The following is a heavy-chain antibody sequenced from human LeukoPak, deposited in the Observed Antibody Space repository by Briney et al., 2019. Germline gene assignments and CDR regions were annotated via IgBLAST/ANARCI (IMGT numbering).Heavy chain of an antibody. D-gene: IGHD5-24*01. Sequence: PGGSLRLSCAASGFTFSSYAMSWVRQAPGKGLEWVSAISGSGGSTYYADSVKGRFTISRDNSMNTLYLQMNSLRAEDTAVYYCAKRWVEMATIGVDMDVWGEGTTVTVSS. J-gene: IGHJ6*03. CDR2: ISGSGGST. CDR1: GFTFSSYA. CDR3: AKRWVEMATIGVDMDV. V-gene: IGHV3-23*01.